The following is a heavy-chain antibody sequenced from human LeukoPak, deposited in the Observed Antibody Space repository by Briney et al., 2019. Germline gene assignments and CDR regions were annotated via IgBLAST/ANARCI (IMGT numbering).Heavy chain of an antibody. CDR2: ISSSSRTI. CDR1: GFTLSSYS. V-gene: IGHV3-48*01. J-gene: IGHJ6*03. Sequence: GGSLRLSCAASGFTLSSYSLNWVRQAPGKGREWVSYISSSSRTIYYADSVKGRFTISRDNAKNSLYLQMNSLRAEDTAVYYCARAGKPRPLEWLLHIHDYYYYMDVWGKGTTVTVSS. D-gene: IGHD3-3*01. CDR3: ARAGKPRPLEWLLHIHDYYYYMDV.